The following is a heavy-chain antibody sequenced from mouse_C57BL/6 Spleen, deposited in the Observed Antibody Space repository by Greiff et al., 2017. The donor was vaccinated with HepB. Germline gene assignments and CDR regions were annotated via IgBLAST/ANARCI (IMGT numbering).Heavy chain of an antibody. V-gene: IGHV1-55*01. Sequence: QVQLQQPGAELVKPGASVKMSCKASGYTFTSYWITWVKQRPGQGLEWIGEILPGSGSTNYNEKFKGKATFTADTSSNTAYMQLSSLTTEDSAIYYCARYYGSRGYAMDYWGQGTSVTVSS. CDR1: GYTFTSYW. J-gene: IGHJ4*01. D-gene: IGHD1-1*01. CDR2: ILPGSGST. CDR3: ARYYGSRGYAMDY.